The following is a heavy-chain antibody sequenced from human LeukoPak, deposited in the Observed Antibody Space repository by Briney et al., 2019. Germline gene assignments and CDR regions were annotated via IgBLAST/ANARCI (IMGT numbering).Heavy chain of an antibody. V-gene: IGHV3-30*18. Sequence: GSLRLSCAASGFTFSSYAMSWVRQAPGKGLEWVAVISSDGSNTNYADSVKGRFTISRDNSKNTLYLEMNSLRAEDTAVYYCAKDGVAAARNAFDVWGQGTMVTVSS. CDR1: GFTFSSYA. CDR2: ISSDGSNT. CDR3: AKDGVAAARNAFDV. D-gene: IGHD6-13*01. J-gene: IGHJ3*01.